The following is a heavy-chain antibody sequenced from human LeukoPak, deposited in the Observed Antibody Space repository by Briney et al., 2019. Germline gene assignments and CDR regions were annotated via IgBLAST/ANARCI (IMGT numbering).Heavy chain of an antibody. CDR1: GFTFSSYS. J-gene: IGHJ6*03. V-gene: IGHV3-21*04. CDR2: ISSSSSYI. CDR3: ARNTPNFLIAAAGHPTYYYYMDV. Sequence: PGGSLRLSCAASGFTFSSYSMNWVRQAPGKGLEWVSSISSSSSYIYYADSVKGRFTISRDNAKNSLYLQMNSLRAEDTAVYYCARNTPNFLIAAAGHPTYYYYMDVWGKGTTVTVSS. D-gene: IGHD6-13*01.